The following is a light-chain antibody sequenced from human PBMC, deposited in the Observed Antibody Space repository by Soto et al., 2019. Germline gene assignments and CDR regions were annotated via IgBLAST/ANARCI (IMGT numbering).Light chain of an antibody. CDR2: ATS. V-gene: IGKV1-39*01. CDR1: QSIDDY. CDR3: QQTYITPLST. Sequence: DIQLTQSPSSLSASVGDRVTITCRASQSIDDYVNWYQQKPGKAPSLLIYATSNLQSGVPSRFSGSGSGTDFTLTISSLQPEDFATYYCQQTYITPLSTFGPGTRAD. J-gene: IGKJ3*01.